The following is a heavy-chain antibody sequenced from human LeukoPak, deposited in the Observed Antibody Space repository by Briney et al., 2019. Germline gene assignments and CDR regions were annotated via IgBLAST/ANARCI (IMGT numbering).Heavy chain of an antibody. CDR1: GFTFSNFW. CDR3: AIVNYYDSSGYYPYFDY. J-gene: IGHJ4*02. CDR2: ISSSGSTI. Sequence: GGSLRLSCSVSGFTFSNFWMDWVRQAPGKGLEWVSYISSSGSTIYYADSVKGRFTISRDNAKNSLYLQMNSLRAEDTAVYYCAIVNYYDSSGYYPYFDYWGQGTLVTVSS. D-gene: IGHD3-22*01. V-gene: IGHV3-48*04.